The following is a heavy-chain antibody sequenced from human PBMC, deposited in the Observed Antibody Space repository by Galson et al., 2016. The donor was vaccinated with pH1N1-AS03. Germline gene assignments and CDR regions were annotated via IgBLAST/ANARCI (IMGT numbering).Heavy chain of an antibody. J-gene: IGHJ4*02. D-gene: IGHD1-1*01. V-gene: IGHV4-61*02. Sequence: TLSLTCTVSGDSISRGNYFWSWIRQPAGKGLEWIGCIRASGSTDYKPSLKSRVTVSLDPSKNQFSLKLNSVTAADTALYYCVMDTTTWMRFDYWGQGVLVIVSS. CDR3: VMDTTTWMRFDY. CDR1: GDSISRGNYF. CDR2: IRASGST.